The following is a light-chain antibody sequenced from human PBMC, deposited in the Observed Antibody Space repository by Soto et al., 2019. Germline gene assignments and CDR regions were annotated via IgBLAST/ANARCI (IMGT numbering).Light chain of an antibody. Sequence: EIMLSQSPATLSLSPGERATLSCRASQSVSSYLAWYQQKPGQAPRLLIYDASNRATGIPDRFSGSGSGTDFTLTISRLEPEDFATYYCQQAASFPITFGQGTRLEI. CDR2: DAS. CDR3: QQAASFPIT. J-gene: IGKJ5*01. CDR1: QSVSSY. V-gene: IGKV3-11*01.